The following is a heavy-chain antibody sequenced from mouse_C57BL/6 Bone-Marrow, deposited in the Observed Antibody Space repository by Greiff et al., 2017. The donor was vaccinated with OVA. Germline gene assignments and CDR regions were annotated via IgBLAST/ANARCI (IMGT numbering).Heavy chain of an antibody. CDR1: GYTFTSYW. CDR2: IDPSDSYT. D-gene: IGHD1-1*01. CDR3: ARCPYYYGSRTYAMDY. Sequence: QVQLQQPGAELVRPGTSVKLSCKASGYTFTSYWMHWVKQRPGQGLEWIGVIDPSDSYTNYNQKFKGKATLTVDTSSSTAYMQLSSLTSEDSAVYYCARCPYYYGSRTYAMDYWGQGTSVTVSS. J-gene: IGHJ4*01. V-gene: IGHV1-59*01.